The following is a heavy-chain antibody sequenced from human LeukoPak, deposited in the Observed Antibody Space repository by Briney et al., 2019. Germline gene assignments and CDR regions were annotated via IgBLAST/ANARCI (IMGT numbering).Heavy chain of an antibody. V-gene: IGHV4-34*01. J-gene: IGHJ4*02. Sequence: SETLSLTCAVYGGSFSGYYWSWIRQPPGKGLEWIGYIYHSGSTYYNPSLKSRVTISVDRSKNQFSLKLSSVTAADTAVYYCARVRYYDSSGYYYEGVFDYWGQGTLVTVSS. CDR3: ARVRYYDSSGYYYEGVFDY. CDR2: IYHSGST. CDR1: GGSFSGYY. D-gene: IGHD3-22*01.